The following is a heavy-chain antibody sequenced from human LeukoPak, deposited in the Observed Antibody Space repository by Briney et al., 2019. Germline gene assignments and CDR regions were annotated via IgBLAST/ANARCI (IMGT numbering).Heavy chain of an antibody. Sequence: SETLSLTCTVSGGSISSYYWSWIRHPPGKGLAWIGYIYYSGTTNYNTSLKSRVTISVDTSENQFSLKLSSVTAADTAVYYCVRRSSWSTYNYFDPWGQGTLVIVSS. CDR3: VRRSSWSTYNYFDP. J-gene: IGHJ5*02. CDR1: GGSISSYY. CDR2: IYYSGTT. D-gene: IGHD6-13*01. V-gene: IGHV4-59*08.